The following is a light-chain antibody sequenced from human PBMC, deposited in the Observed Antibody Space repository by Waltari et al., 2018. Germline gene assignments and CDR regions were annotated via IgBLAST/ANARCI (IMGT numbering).Light chain of an antibody. V-gene: IGKV1-33*01. CDR2: DAS. CDR3: QRYANLRLT. J-gene: IGKJ4*01. CDR1: QDISHT. Sequence: IQMTQSQSSLSASFGDRVTITCQASQDISHTLNWYQQRPGKAPKLLIYDASNLEKGVPSRFSGSGSGTDLIFTISSLQPEDIATYYGQRYANLRLTFGGGTKVEI.